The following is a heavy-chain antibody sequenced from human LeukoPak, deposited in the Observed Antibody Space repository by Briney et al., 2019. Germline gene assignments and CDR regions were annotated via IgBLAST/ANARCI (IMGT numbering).Heavy chain of an antibody. J-gene: IGHJ6*03. CDR3: ARDLIAAPRYYYYYYMDV. D-gene: IGHD6-6*01. CDR2: INPNSGGT. CDR1: GYTFTGYY. Sequence: ASVKVSCKASGYTFTGYYMHSVRQAPGQGLEWMGWINPNSGGTNYAQKFQGRVTITRDTSISTAYMELSRLRSDDTAVYYCARDLIAAPRYYYYYYMDVWGKGTTVTVSS. V-gene: IGHV1-2*02.